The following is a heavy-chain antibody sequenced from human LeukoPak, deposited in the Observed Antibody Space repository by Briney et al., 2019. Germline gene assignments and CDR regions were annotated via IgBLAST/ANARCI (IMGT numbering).Heavy chain of an antibody. V-gene: IGHV4-59*01. D-gene: IGHD2-2*01. CDR2: IYYSGST. CDR1: GGSIGSYY. CDR3: ARGAPPDIVVVPAATLWFDP. Sequence: PSETLSLTCTVSGGSIGSYYWSWIRQPPGKGLEWIGYIYYSGSTNYNPSLKSRVTISVDTSKNQFSLKLSSVTAADTAVYYCARGAPPDIVVVPAATLWFDPWGQGTLVTVSS. J-gene: IGHJ5*02.